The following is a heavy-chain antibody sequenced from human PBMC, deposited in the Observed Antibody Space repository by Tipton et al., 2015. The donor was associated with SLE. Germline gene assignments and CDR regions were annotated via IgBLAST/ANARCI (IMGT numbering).Heavy chain of an antibody. CDR3: TRDGMTTVTLLDY. CDR2: ISTNGGST. J-gene: IGHJ4*02. D-gene: IGHD4-17*01. CDR1: GFTFSSHP. Sequence: GSLRLSCATSGFTFSSHPMHWVRQAPGKGLEYLSAISTNGGSTYYADSVKGRFTISRDNSKNTLYLQMGSLRPEDTAVYYCTRDGMTTVTLLDYWGQGTLVTVSS. V-gene: IGHV3-64*02.